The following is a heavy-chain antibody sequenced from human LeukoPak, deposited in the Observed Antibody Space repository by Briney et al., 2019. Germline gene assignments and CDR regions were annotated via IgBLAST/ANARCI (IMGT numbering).Heavy chain of an antibody. CDR3: AQSPLGMV. D-gene: IGHD7-27*01. Sequence: PSETLSLTCTVSGGSISSYYWSWIRQPPGKGLEWIGYIHYTGSTNYNPSLKSRVTISVDTSKNQFSLKLSSVTAADTAEYYCAQSPLGMVWGQGTLVTVSS. J-gene: IGHJ4*02. V-gene: IGHV4-59*01. CDR2: IHYTGST. CDR1: GGSISSYY.